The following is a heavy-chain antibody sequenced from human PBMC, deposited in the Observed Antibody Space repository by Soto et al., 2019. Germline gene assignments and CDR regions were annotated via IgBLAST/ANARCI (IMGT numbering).Heavy chain of an antibody. V-gene: IGHV1-46*01. CDR2: INPSVGST. D-gene: IGHD3-22*01. Sequence: QVQLVQSGAEVKKPGASVKVSCKASGYFFTSYSMHWVRQAPRQGLEWMGVINPSVGSTSHAQKFQGGVTMTGDTSTSAVYMELSSLRSEDTAVYYCARESAGRSDFDSSGDFDSCGQGTLVTVSS. J-gene: IGHJ4*02. CDR3: ARESAGRSDFDSSGDFDS. CDR1: GYFFTSYS.